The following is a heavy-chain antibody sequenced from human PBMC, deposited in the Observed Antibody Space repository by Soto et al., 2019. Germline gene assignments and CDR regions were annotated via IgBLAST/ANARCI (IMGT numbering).Heavy chain of an antibody. CDR1: GFTFSSYW. D-gene: IGHD4-4*01. V-gene: IGHV3-7*01. J-gene: IGHJ4*02. Sequence: GALRLSCAASGFTFSSYWMSWVRQAPGKGLEWVANIKQDGSEKYYVESVKGRFTISRDNAKNSLYLQMNSLRADDTAVYYCARGRHAVTNFDYWGQGTLVTVSS. CDR2: IKQDGSEK. CDR3: ARGRHAVTNFDY.